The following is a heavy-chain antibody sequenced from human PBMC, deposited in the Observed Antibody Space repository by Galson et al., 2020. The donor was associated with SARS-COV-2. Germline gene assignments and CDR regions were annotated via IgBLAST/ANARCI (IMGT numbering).Heavy chain of an antibody. CDR2: IYYSGST. CDR3: ARRFDY. CDR1: GGSISSYY. J-gene: IGHJ4*02. V-gene: IGHV4-59*01. Sequence: SETLSLTCTVSGGSISSYYWSWIRQPPGKGLEWIGYIYYSGSTNYNPSLKSRVTISVDTSKNQFSLKLYSVTAADTAVYYCARRFDYWGQGTLVTVSS.